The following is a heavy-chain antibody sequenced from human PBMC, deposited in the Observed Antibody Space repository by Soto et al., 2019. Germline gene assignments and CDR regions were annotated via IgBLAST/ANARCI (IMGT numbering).Heavy chain of an antibody. V-gene: IGHV3-66*01. Sequence: GGSLRLSCAASGFTFSSNYMSWVRQAPGKGLEWVSVIYSGGSTYYADSVKGRFTISRANSKNTLYLQMNSLRAEDTAVYYCARGVGLGGYDFAYWGQGTLVTVSS. CDR3: ARGVGLGGYDFAY. CDR1: GFTFSSNY. D-gene: IGHD5-12*01. J-gene: IGHJ4*02. CDR2: IYSGGST.